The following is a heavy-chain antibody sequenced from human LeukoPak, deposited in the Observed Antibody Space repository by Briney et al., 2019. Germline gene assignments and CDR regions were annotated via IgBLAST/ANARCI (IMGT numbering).Heavy chain of an antibody. CDR2: ISAYNGNT. CDR3: ARDESGYDLGAYLVAYYDYYYMDV. V-gene: IGHV1-18*01. Sequence: ASVKVSCKASGYTFTSYGISWVRQAPGQGLEWMGWISAYNGNTNYAQKLQGRVTMTTDTSTSTAYMELRSLRSDDTAVYYCARDESGYDLGAYLVAYYDYYYMDVWGKGTTVTISS. D-gene: IGHD5-12*01. CDR1: GYTFTSYG. J-gene: IGHJ6*03.